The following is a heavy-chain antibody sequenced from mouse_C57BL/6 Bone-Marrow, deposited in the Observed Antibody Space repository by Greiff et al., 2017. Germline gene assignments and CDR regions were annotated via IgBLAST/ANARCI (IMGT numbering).Heavy chain of an antibody. Sequence: EVQLQQSGGDLVKPGGSLKLSCAASGFTFSSYGMSWVRQTPDKRLEWVATISSGGSYTYYPDSVKGRFTISRDNAKNTLYLQMSSLKSEDTAIYYCARAYDYDDGYYYAMDYWGQGTSVTVSS. CDR3: ARAYDYDDGYYYAMDY. CDR1: GFTFSSYG. D-gene: IGHD2-4*01. J-gene: IGHJ4*01. V-gene: IGHV5-6*01. CDR2: ISSGGSYT.